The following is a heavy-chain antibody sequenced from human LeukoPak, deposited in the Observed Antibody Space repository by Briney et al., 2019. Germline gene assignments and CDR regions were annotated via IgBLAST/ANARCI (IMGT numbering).Heavy chain of an antibody. V-gene: IGHV4-59*01. Sequence: SETLSLTCTVSGGSISSYYWSWIRQPPGKGLEWIGYIYYSGSTNYNPSLKSRVTISVDTSKNQFSLKLSPVTAADTAVYYCAREGLNMVRGVIPKEAWGWFDPWGQGTLVTVSS. CDR2: IYYSGST. J-gene: IGHJ5*02. D-gene: IGHD3-10*01. CDR1: GGSISSYY. CDR3: AREGLNMVRGVIPKEAWGWFDP.